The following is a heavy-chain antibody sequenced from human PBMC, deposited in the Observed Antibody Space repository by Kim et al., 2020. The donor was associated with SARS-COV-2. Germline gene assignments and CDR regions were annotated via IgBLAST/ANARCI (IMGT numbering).Heavy chain of an antibody. CDR3: ARGAPDYPTYSSGPHLGY. Sequence: ASVKVSCKASGYTFTGYYMHWVRQAPGQGLEWMGRINPNSGGTNYAQKFQGRVTMTRDTSISTAYMELSRLRSDDTAVYYCARGAPDYPTYSSGPHLGYWGQGTLVTVSS. CDR2: INPNSGGT. J-gene: IGHJ4*02. CDR1: GYTFTGYY. D-gene: IGHD6-19*01. V-gene: IGHV1-2*06.